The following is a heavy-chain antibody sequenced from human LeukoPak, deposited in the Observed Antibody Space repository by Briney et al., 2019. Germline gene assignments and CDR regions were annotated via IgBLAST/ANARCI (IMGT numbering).Heavy chain of an antibody. V-gene: IGHV4-34*01. CDR1: GGSFSGYY. CDR2: INHSGST. CDR3: AIIGKLGYCTSTSCYRLKFTFDY. Sequence: PSETLSLTCAVYGGSFSGYYWSWIRQPPGKGLEWIGEINHSGSTNYNPSLKSRVTISVDTSKNQFSLKLSFVPAADTALYYCAIIGKLGYCTSTSCYRLKFTFDYWGQGTLVTVSS. J-gene: IGHJ4*02. D-gene: IGHD2-2*01.